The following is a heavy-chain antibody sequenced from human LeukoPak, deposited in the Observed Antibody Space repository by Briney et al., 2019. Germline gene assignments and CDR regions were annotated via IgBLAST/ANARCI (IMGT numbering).Heavy chain of an antibody. CDR1: GYTLTELS. J-gene: IGHJ4*02. Sequence: GASVKVSCMVSGYTLTELSMHWVRQAPGKGLEWMGGFDPEDGETIYAQKFQGRVTMTEDTSTDTAYMELSSLRSEDTAVYYCATHAYYYDSSGYYATWGQGTLVTVSS. CDR2: FDPEDGET. V-gene: IGHV1-24*01. CDR3: ATHAYYYDSSGYYAT. D-gene: IGHD3-22*01.